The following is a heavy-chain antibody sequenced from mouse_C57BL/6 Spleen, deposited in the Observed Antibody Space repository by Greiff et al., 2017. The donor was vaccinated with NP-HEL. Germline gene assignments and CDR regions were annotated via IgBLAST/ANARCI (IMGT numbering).Heavy chain of an antibody. CDR1: GFTFSSYG. J-gene: IGHJ2*01. D-gene: IGHD1-1*01. V-gene: IGHV5-6*02. Sequence: DVMLVESGGDLVKPGGSLKLSCAASGFTFSSYGMSWVRQTPDKRLEWVATISSGGSYTYYPDSVKGRFTISRDNAKNTLYLQMSSLKSEDTAMYYCARQEDYYGSSLDYWGQGTTLTVSS. CDR3: ARQEDYYGSSLDY. CDR2: ISSGGSYT.